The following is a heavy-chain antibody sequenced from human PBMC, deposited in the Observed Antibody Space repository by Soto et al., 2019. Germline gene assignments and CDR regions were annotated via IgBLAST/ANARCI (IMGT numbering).Heavy chain of an antibody. CDR2: ISGSSSYI. CDR3: ARDGAYCSGTGCRDNYHYMDV. D-gene: IGHD2-2*01. CDR1: GFSFSDYS. Sequence: EVQLVESGGGLVKPGGSLRLSCAASGFSFSDYSMNWVRQAPGKGLEWVSSISGSSSYIYYADSLKGRFTVSRDNAKESRYLQMNSLRAEDTAVYYCARDGAYCSGTGCRDNYHYMDVWGKGTTVTVSS. J-gene: IGHJ6*03. V-gene: IGHV3-21*01.